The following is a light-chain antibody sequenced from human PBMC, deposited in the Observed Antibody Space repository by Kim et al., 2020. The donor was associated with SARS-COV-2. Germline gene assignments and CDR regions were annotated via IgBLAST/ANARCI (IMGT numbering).Light chain of an antibody. CDR1: QSCISN. J-gene: IGKJ4*01. CDR2: GAS. CDR3: QQYNNWPT. V-gene: IGKV3D-15*01. Sequence: SVVPRETTTRTGRPSQSCISNLAWDQQKPGQAPRLFIYGASIRATGIPVRFSGRGSGSAFTLTISSLQSEDFAFYYCQQYNNWPTFGGGTKVDIK.